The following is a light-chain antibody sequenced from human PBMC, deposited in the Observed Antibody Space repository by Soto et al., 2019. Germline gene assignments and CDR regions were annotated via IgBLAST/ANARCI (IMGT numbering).Light chain of an antibody. CDR2: DAS. CDR3: QQRGSWPRT. J-gene: IGKJ2*02. V-gene: IGKV3-11*01. CDR1: QSVSSY. Sequence: EIVLTQSPATLSLSPGERATLSCRASQSVSSYLAWYQQKPCQAPRLLIFDASNRATGIPARFSGSGSGTDFTLTISSLEPEDFAVYYCQQRGSWPRTFGQGTKLEI.